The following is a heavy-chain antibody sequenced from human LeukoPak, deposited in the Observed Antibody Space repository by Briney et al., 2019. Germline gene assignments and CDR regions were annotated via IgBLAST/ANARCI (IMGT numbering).Heavy chain of an antibody. D-gene: IGHD3-22*01. V-gene: IGHV3-15*07. CDR3: ATDFYDST. CDR2: IRSNSDGGTM. Sequence: GGSLGLSCATSGFTFSNAWMNWVRQAPGKGLEWVGRIRSNSDGGTMDYAAPVKGRFTLSRDDSKTTLYLQMNSLQTEDTAVYYCATDFYDSTWGQGTLVTVSS. J-gene: IGHJ5*02. CDR1: GFTFSNAW.